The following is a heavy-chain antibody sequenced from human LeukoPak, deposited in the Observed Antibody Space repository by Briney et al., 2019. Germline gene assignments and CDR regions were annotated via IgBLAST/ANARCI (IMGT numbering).Heavy chain of an antibody. J-gene: IGHJ4*02. D-gene: IGHD3-22*01. V-gene: IGHV1-46*01. CDR1: GYTFTGYY. Sequence: ASVKVSCKASGYTFTGYYMHWVRQAPGQGLEWLGIINPSGGATTYAQKFQGRVTITADESTSTAYMELSSLRSEDTAVYYCARGGRTYYYDSSGYYYFDYWGQGTLVTVSS. CDR2: INPSGGAT. CDR3: ARGGRTYYYDSSGYYYFDY.